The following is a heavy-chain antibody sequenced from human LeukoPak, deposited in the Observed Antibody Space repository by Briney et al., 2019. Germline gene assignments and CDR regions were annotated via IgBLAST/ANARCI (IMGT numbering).Heavy chain of an antibody. CDR1: GYTFTSYA. CDR2: INTNTGNP. V-gene: IGHV7-4-1*02. Sequence: GASVKVSCKASGYTFTSYAMNWVRQAPGQGLEWMGWINTNTGNPTYAQGFTGRFVFSLDTSVSTAYLQISSLQAEDTAVYYCARGSTHTYYYDSSGYFDYWGQGTLVTVSS. D-gene: IGHD3-22*01. J-gene: IGHJ4*02. CDR3: ARGSTHTYYYDSSGYFDY.